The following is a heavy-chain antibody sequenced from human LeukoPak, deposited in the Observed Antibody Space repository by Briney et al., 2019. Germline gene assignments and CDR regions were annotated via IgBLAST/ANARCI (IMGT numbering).Heavy chain of an antibody. J-gene: IGHJ4*02. V-gene: IGHV3-11*01. CDR1: EFTLSDYY. CDR2: ISRSGTTI. D-gene: IGHD3-22*01. Sequence: AGGSLRLSCAASEFTLSDYYMSWIRQAPGKGLEWVSYISRSGTTIYYADSVKGRFTISRDNAKNSLYLQMNSLRADDTAVYFCARDKYETSGCFDYWGQGALVTVSS. CDR3: ARDKYETSGCFDY.